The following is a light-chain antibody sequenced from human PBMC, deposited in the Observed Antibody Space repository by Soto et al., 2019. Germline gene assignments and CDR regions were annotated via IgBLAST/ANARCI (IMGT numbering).Light chain of an antibody. V-gene: IGLV1-44*01. J-gene: IGLJ1*01. CDR2: SNN. CDR3: AAWDDSLNGYV. Sequence: QPLLTHLPSGSGTPVQRVTISCSGKSSNIGSNTVNWYQQRPGTAPKRLIYSNNQRPSGVPDRFSGSKSGTSASLAISGLQSEDEADYYCAAWDDSLNGYVFGTGTKVTVL. CDR1: SSNIGSNT.